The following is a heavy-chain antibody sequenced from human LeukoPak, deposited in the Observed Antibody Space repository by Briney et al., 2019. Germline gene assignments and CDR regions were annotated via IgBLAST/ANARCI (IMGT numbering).Heavy chain of an antibody. CDR1: GYTFTSFG. CDR3: ARDGSSSSFDY. V-gene: IGHV1-18*01. Sequence: ASVKVSCKASGYTFTSFGIGWVRQAPGQGPEWMGWISAYDGNTNYAQKFQGRVTMTTHTSTSTAYMELRSLRSDDTAVYYCARDGSSSSFDYWGQGTLVTVSS. CDR2: ISAYDGNT. J-gene: IGHJ4*02. D-gene: IGHD6-6*01.